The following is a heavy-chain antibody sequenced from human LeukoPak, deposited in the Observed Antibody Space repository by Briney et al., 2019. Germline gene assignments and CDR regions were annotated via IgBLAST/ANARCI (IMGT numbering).Heavy chain of an antibody. CDR3: ARGPASYDYVWGSYPTNWFDP. V-gene: IGHV4-31*03. CDR1: GGSISSGGYY. CDR2: IYYSGST. Sequence: SETLSLTCTVSGGSISSGGYYWSWIRQHPGKGLEWIGYIYYSGSTYYNPSLKSRVTISVDTSKNQFSLKLSSVTAADTAVYYCARGPASYDYVWGSYPTNWFDPWGQGTLVTVSS. J-gene: IGHJ5*02. D-gene: IGHD3-16*02.